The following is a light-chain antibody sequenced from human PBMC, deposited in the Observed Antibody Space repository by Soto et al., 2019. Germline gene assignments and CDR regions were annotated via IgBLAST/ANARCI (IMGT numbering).Light chain of an antibody. Sequence: EIVMTQSPATLSVSPGERATLSCRASQSVSNNLAWYQQKFGQAPRPLIYGASTRATGIPARFSGSGSGTEFTLTISSLQSEDFAVYYCQHYNNWPPWTFGQGTKVEIK. CDR3: QHYNNWPPWT. J-gene: IGKJ1*01. CDR2: GAS. V-gene: IGKV3-15*01. CDR1: QSVSNN.